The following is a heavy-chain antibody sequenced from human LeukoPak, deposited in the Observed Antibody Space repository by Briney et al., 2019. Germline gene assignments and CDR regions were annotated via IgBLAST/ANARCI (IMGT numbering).Heavy chain of an antibody. D-gene: IGHD6-13*01. CDR2: INHSGST. CDR3: ARSYSSSWYSDY. Sequence: SETLSLTCAVYGGSFSGYNWSWIRQPQGKGLEWIGEINHSGSTNYNPSLKSRVTISVDTSKNQFSLKLSSVTAADTAVYYCARSYSSSWYSDYWGQGTLVTVSS. V-gene: IGHV4-34*01. CDR1: GGSFSGYN. J-gene: IGHJ4*02.